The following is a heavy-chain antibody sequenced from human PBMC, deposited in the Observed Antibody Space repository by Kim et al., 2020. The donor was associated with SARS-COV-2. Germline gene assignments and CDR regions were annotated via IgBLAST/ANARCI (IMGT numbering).Heavy chain of an antibody. CDR2: IIPIFGTA. CDR3: ATRGGIVATILFFFDY. Sequence: SVKVSCKASGGTFSSYAISWVRQAPGQGLEWMGGIIPIFGTANYAQKFQGRVTITADESTSTAYMELSSLRSEDTAVYYCATRGGIVATILFFFDYWGQGTLVTVSS. D-gene: IGHD5-12*01. CDR1: GGTFSSYA. V-gene: IGHV1-69*13. J-gene: IGHJ4*02.